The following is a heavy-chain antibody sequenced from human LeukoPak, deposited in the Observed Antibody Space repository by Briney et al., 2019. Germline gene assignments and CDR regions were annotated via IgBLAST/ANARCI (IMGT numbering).Heavy chain of an antibody. CDR3: ARDLGFYYDSSGYYHHDASDI. CDR2: IYTSGST. Sequence: SETLSLTCTVSGGSISSGSYYWSWIRQPAGKGLEWIGRIYTSGSTNYNPSLKSRVTISVDTSKNQFSLKLSSVTAADTAVYYCARDLGFYYDSSGYYHHDASDIWGQGTMVTVSS. J-gene: IGHJ3*02. CDR1: GGSISSGSYY. D-gene: IGHD3-22*01. V-gene: IGHV4-61*02.